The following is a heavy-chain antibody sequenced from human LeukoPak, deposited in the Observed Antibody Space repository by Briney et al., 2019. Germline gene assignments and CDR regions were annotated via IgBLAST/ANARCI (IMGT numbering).Heavy chain of an antibody. V-gene: IGHV3-23*01. Sequence: GGSLRLSCAASGFTFSIYGMHWVRQAPGKGLEWVSAISGSGGSTYYADSVKGRFTISRDNSKNTLYLQMNSLRAEDTAVYYCARGWFGILDSSGYYGAFDIWGQGTMVTVSS. CDR3: ARGWFGILDSSGYYGAFDI. J-gene: IGHJ3*02. CDR1: GFTFSIYG. D-gene: IGHD3-22*01. CDR2: ISGSGGST.